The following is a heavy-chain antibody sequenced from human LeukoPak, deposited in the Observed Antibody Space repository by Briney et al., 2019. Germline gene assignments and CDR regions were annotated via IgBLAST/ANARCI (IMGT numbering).Heavy chain of an antibody. CDR2: IYYSGST. V-gene: IGHV4-59*01. D-gene: IGHD4/OR15-4a*01. CDR1: GGSISSYY. CDR3: ARSAVDYGRDYYFDY. Sequence: SETLSLTCTVSGGSISSYYWSWIRQPPGKGLEWIGYIYYSGSTSYNPALKSRVTISVDTSKNQFSLKLSSVTAADTAVYYCARSAVDYGRDYYFDYWGQGTLVTVSS. J-gene: IGHJ4*02.